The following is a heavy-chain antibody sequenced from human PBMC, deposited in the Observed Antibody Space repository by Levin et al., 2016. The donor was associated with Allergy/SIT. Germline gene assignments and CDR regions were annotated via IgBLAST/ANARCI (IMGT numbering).Heavy chain of an antibody. D-gene: IGHD4-17*01. CDR2: IYSGGST. Sequence: WIRQPPGKGLEWVSVIYSGGSTYYADSVKGRFTISRDNSKNTLYLQMNSLRAEDTAVYYCARDLRGYGDYYYYYMDVWGKGTTVTVSS. V-gene: IGHV3-53*01. J-gene: IGHJ6*03. CDR3: ARDLRGYGDYYYYYMDV.